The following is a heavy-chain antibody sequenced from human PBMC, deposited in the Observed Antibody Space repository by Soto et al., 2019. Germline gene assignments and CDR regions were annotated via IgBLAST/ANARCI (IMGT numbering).Heavy chain of an antibody. D-gene: IGHD1-1*01. J-gene: IGHJ2*01. CDR1: GFTFSSYA. V-gene: IGHV3-23*01. CDR3: AKVGGGVSGTTSCYFDL. Sequence: EVQLLESGGGLVQPGGSLRLSCAASGFTFSSYAMSWVRQAPGKGLEWVSAISGSGGSTYYADSVTGRFTISRDTSKNTLDLQRNSLRAEDTAVYYCAKVGGGVSGTTSCYFDLWGRGTLVTVSS. CDR2: ISGSGGST.